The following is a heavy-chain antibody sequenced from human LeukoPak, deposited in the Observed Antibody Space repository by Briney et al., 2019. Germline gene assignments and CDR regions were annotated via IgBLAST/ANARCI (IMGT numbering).Heavy chain of an antibody. V-gene: IGHV3-30*01. CDR2: ISYDGSNK. CDR1: GFTFSSYA. Sequence: PTGRSLTLSCAASGFTFSSYAMHWVRQAPGRGLEWVAVISYDGSNKYYADSVKGRFTISRDNSKNTLYLKMDSLRAEDTAVYYCARGYYYYYMDVWGKGTTVTVSS. CDR3: ARGYYYYYMDV. J-gene: IGHJ6*03.